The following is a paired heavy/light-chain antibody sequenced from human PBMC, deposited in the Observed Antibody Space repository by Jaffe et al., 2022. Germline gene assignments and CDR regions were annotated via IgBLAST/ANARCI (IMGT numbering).Heavy chain of an antibody. V-gene: IGHV3-9*01. CDR1: GFTFDDYA. D-gene: IGHD3-9*01. Sequence: EVQLVESGGGLVQPGRSLRLSCAASGFTFDDYAMHWVRQAPGKGLEWVSGISWNSGSIGYADSVKGRFTISRDNAKNSLYLQMNSLRAEDTALYYCAKDIGGYYDILTGYSPLAPRYYFDYWGQGTLVTVSS. J-gene: IGHJ4*02. CDR2: ISWNSGSI. CDR3: AKDIGGYYDILTGYSPLAPRYYFDY.
Light chain of an antibody. Sequence: DIQMTQSPSSLSASVGDRVTITCRASQGISNSLAWYQQKPGKAPKLLLYAASRLESGVPSRFSGSGSGTDYTLTISSLQPEDFATYYCQQYYSTLALTFGGGTKVEIK. V-gene: IGKV1-NL1*01. CDR1: QGISNS. CDR2: AAS. CDR3: QQYYSTLALT. J-gene: IGKJ4*01.